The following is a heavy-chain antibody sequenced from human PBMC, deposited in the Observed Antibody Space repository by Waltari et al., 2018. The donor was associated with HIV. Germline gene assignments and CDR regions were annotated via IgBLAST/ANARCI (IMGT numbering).Heavy chain of an antibody. CDR2: IIPIFGTA. Sequence: QVQLVQSGAEVKKPGSSVKVSCKASGDTFSNYAISWVRQAPRQGLEWMGGIIPIFGTANYAQKFQGRVTITADESTNTVYMELSSLRSEDTAIYYCARDRDDGAINNWFDPWGQGTLVTVSS. CDR1: GDTFSNYA. CDR3: ARDRDDGAINNWFDP. J-gene: IGHJ5*02. V-gene: IGHV1-69*13. D-gene: IGHD4-17*01.